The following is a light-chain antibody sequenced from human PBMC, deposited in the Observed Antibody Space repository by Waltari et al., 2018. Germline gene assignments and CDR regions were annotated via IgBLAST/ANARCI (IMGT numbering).Light chain of an antibody. CDR3: CSFTSRSTWV. J-gene: IGLJ3*02. CDR1: SSDVGGDNY. CDR2: DIR. Sequence: QSALTQPASVSGSPGQSITISCTVTSSDVGGDNYFCWYQQHPGKVPKLLIFDIRNRPSGVSNSFSSSKSGNTASLTISGLQAEDESDYYCCSFTSRSTWVFGGVTKLTVL. V-gene: IGLV2-14*01.